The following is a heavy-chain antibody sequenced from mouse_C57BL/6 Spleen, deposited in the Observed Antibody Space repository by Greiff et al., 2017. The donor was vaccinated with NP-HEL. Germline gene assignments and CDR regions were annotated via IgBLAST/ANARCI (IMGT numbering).Heavy chain of an antibody. J-gene: IGHJ2*01. CDR3: ARSGVTGTPY. Sequence: QVQLQQPGAELVKPGASVKLSCKASGYTFTSYWMQWVKQRPGQGLEWIGEIDPSDSYTNYNQKFKGKATLTVDTSSSTAYMQLSSLTSEDSAVYYCARSGVTGTPYWGQGTTLTVSS. D-gene: IGHD4-1*01. CDR2: IDPSDSYT. V-gene: IGHV1-50*01. CDR1: GYTFTSYW.